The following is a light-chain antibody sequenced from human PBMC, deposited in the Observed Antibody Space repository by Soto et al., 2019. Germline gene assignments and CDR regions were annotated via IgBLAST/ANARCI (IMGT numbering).Light chain of an antibody. CDR2: GVS. V-gene: IGKV3-20*01. CDR3: QQYNSSPWT. J-gene: IGKJ1*01. Sequence: EVVLTQSPGTLSLSPGERATLSCRASQSVSGSDLAWYQQKPGQAPRLLISGVSNRATGTPDRFSGSGSGTEFTLTISSLQPDDLATYYCQQYNSSPWTFGQGTKVDIK. CDR1: QSVSGSD.